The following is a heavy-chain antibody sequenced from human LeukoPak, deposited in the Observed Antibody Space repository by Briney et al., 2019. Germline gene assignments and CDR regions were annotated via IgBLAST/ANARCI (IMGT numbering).Heavy chain of an antibody. J-gene: IGHJ4*02. D-gene: IGHD2-15*01. Sequence: SVKVSCKASGGTFSSYAISWVRQAPGQGLEWMGGIIPIFGTANYAQKFQGRVTITADESTSTAYMELSSLRSEDTAVYYCARDQSLGYCSGGSCLTPDYWGQGTLVTVSS. CDR2: IIPIFGTA. CDR3: ARDQSLGYCSGGSCLTPDY. CDR1: GGTFSSYA. V-gene: IGHV1-69*13.